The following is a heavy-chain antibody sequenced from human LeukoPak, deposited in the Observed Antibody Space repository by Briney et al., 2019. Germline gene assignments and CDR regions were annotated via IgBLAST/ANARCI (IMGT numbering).Heavy chain of an antibody. CDR1: GFTFRNYW. Sequence: GGSLRLSCAASGFTFRNYWMGWVRQAPGRGLEWVSYISSSGSTIYYADSVKGRFTISRDNAKNSLYLQMNSLRAEDTAVYYCARVGARGYSGYDYPDYWGQGTLVTVSS. CDR2: ISSSGSTI. J-gene: IGHJ4*02. V-gene: IGHV3-48*03. CDR3: ARVGARGYSGYDYPDY. D-gene: IGHD5-12*01.